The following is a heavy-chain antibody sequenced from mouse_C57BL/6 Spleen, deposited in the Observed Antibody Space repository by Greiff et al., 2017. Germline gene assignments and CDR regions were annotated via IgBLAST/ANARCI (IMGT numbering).Heavy chain of an antibody. D-gene: IGHD3-2*02. CDR3: ARSGQLRLQDY. V-gene: IGHV1-69*01. CDR2: IDPSDSYT. CDR1: GYTFTSYW. Sequence: VQLQQPGAELVKPGASVKVSCKASGYTFTSYWMHWVKQRPGQGLEWIGEIDPSDSYTNYNQKFKGKSTLTVDKSSSTAYMQLSSLTSEDSAVYYCARSGQLRLQDYWGQGTTLTVSS. J-gene: IGHJ2*01.